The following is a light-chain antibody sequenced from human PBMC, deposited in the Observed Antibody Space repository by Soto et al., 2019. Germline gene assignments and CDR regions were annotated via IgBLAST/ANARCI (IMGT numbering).Light chain of an antibody. CDR1: SSDVGGYNY. V-gene: IGLV2-14*01. CDR2: EVS. CDR3: SSYTSSSTYV. J-gene: IGLJ1*01. Sequence: QSVLTQPPSVSAAAGQRVTISCTGTSSDVGGYNYVSWYQQHPGKAPKLMIYEVSNRPSGVSNRFSGSKSGNTASLTISGLQAEDEADYYCSSYTSSSTYVFGTGTKVTVL.